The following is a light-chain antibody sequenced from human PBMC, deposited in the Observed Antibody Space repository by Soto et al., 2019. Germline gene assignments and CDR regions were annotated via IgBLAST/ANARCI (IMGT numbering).Light chain of an antibody. CDR2: GAS. V-gene: IGKV1-27*01. CDR3: QKYNSAPET. CDR1: QGISNY. J-gene: IGKJ3*01. Sequence: DIQMTQSPSSLSASVGDRVTITCRASQGISNYLDWYQQKTGKVPKLLIYGASTLRSEVPSRFSGSGSGTDFTLTISSLQPEDVATYYCQKYNSAPETFGPGTKVDIK.